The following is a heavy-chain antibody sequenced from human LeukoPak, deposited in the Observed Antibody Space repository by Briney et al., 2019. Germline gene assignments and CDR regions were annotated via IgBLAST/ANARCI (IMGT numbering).Heavy chain of an antibody. CDR1: GFTFSDYW. D-gene: IGHD6-13*01. J-gene: IGHJ6*03. CDR2: IKQDGSEK. V-gene: IGHV3-7*01. CDR3: AKDATAVVGTVYMDV. Sequence: GGSLRLSCAASGFTFSDYWMTWVRQAPGKGLEWVADIKQDGSEKYYVDSVKGRFTISRDNAKKSLYLQMNNLRAEDTAVYYCAKDATAVVGTVYMDVWGKGTTVTISS.